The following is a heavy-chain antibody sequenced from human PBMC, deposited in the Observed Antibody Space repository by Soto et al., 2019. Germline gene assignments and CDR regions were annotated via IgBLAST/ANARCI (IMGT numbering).Heavy chain of an antibody. CDR3: AKHLVGATDDY. CDR1: GVTFSSYA. CDR2: ISGSGGST. D-gene: IGHD1-26*01. Sequence: GVTLRLSCAASGVTFSSYAMSWVRQAQGKGLEWVSAISGSGGSTYYADSVKGRFTISRDNSKNTLYLQMNSLRAEDTAVYYCAKHLVGATDDYWGQGTLVTVSS. V-gene: IGHV3-23*01. J-gene: IGHJ4*02.